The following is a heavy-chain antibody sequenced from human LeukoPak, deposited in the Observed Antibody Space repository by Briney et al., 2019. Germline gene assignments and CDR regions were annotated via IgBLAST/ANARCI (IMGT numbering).Heavy chain of an antibody. CDR2: IIPIFGTA. CDR1: GYTFTGYY. V-gene: IGHV1-69*05. D-gene: IGHD3-9*01. J-gene: IGHJ6*03. CDR3: ARVVGGFDWLPDYYYYYMDV. Sequence: SVKVSCKASGYTFTGYYMHWVRQAPGQGLEWMGGIIPIFGTANYAQKFQGRVTITTDESTSTAYMELSSLRSEDTAVYYCARVVGGFDWLPDYYYYYMDVWGKGTTVTVSS.